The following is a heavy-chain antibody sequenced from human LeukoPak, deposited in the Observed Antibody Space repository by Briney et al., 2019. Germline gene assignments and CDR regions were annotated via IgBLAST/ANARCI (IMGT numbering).Heavy chain of an antibody. J-gene: IGHJ3*02. V-gene: IGHV3-30*02. CDR2: IRYDGSRK. CDR3: AKVSLNMVNDAFDI. D-gene: IGHD4/OR15-4a*01. CDR1: GFTFSSYG. Sequence: GGSLRLSCAASGFTFSSYGMQWVRQAPDKGLEWVAFIRYDGSRKYYADSVKGRFTISRDNSKNTLYLQMNGLRAEDTAMYYCAKVSLNMVNDAFDIWGQGTMVSVSS.